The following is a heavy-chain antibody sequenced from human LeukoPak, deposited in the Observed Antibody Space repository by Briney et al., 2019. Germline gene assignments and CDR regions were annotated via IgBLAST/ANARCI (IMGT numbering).Heavy chain of an antibody. V-gene: IGHV3-30*04. D-gene: IGHD4-17*01. Sequence: PGRSLRLSCAASGFTFSSYAMHWVRQAPGKGLEWVAVISYDGSNKYYADSVKGRFTISRDNSKNTLYLQMNSLRAEDTAVYYCARLTVTTEINYFDYWGQGTLVTVSS. CDR2: ISYDGSNK. J-gene: IGHJ4*02. CDR3: ARLTVTTEINYFDY. CDR1: GFTFSSYA.